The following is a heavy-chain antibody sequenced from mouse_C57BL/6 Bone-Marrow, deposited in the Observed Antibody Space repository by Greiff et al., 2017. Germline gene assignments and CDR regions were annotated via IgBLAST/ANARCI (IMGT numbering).Heavy chain of an antibody. V-gene: IGHV2-9*01. J-gene: IGHJ4*01. CDR1: GFSLTSYG. CDR2: IWGGGST. D-gene: IGHD2-12*01. CDR3: AKRYYKGAMDY. Sequence: VQLQESGPGLVAPSQSLSITCTVSGFSLTSYGVDWVRQPPGKGLEWLGVIWGGGSTYSTSALMSRLSISKDNSKSQIFLKMDSLQTDDTAMYYCAKRYYKGAMDYWGKGTSVTVSS.